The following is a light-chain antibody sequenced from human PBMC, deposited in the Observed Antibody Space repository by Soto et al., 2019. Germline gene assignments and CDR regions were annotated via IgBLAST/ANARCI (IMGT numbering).Light chain of an antibody. V-gene: IGKV1-5*03. J-gene: IGKJ4*01. CDR3: QQYHSYPLT. CDR1: QSISSW. CDR2: KAS. Sequence: DIQMTQSSSTLSASVGDRVTITCRASQSISSWLAWYQQKPGKAPKLLIYKASSLESGVPSRFSGSGSGTEFTLSISSLQPDDFATYYCQQYHSYPLTFGGGTKVEIK.